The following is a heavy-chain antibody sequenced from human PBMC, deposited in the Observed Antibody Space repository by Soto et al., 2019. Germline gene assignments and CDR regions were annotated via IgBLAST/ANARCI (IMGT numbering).Heavy chain of an antibody. CDR2: INPSGGST. D-gene: IGHD3-22*01. CDR3: AIDWKYFYDSTGYYSDWFDP. J-gene: IGHJ5*02. Sequence: ASVKVSCKASGYTFTSYYMHWVRQAPGQGLEWMGIINPSGGSTSYAQKFQGRVTMTRDTSTSTVYMELSSLRSDDTAVYYCAIDWKYFYDSTGYYSDWFDPWGQGTLVTVSS. V-gene: IGHV1-46*01. CDR1: GYTFTSYY.